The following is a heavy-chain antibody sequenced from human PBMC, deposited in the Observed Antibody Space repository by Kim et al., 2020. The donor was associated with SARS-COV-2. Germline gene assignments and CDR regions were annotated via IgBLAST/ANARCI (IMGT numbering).Heavy chain of an antibody. D-gene: IGHD6-13*01. Sequence: GSTNYHPSLKSRVTISVDTSKNQFSLKLSSVTAADTAVYYCARVVAAADYWGQGTLVTISS. V-gene: IGHV4-34*01. CDR2: GST. J-gene: IGHJ4*02. CDR3: ARVVAAADY.